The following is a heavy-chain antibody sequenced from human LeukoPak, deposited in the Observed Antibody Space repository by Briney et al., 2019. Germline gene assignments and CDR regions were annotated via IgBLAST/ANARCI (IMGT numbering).Heavy chain of an antibody. D-gene: IGHD3-22*01. Sequence: PSETLSLTCAVYGGSFSDYYWSWIRQIPGKGLEWMGEINHSGSTNYNPSLKSRVTISVDTSKNQFSLKLSSVTAADTAVYYCARGYYYDSSGYYLGYWGQGNLVTVSS. V-gene: IGHV4-34*01. CDR2: INHSGST. CDR3: ARGYYYDSSGYYLGY. J-gene: IGHJ4*02. CDR1: GGSFSDYY.